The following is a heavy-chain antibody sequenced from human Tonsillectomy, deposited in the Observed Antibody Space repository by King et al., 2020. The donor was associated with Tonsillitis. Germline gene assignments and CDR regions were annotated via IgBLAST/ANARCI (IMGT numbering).Heavy chain of an antibody. Sequence: VQLVESGGGVVQPGRSLRLSCAASGFTFSSYAMHWVRQAPGKGLEWVAVISFDGSSKDYADSVKGRFTISRDNSKNTLFLQRDSLRPEATVVYYCARSDGALDYYYYGMDVWGQGTTVTVSS. CDR1: GFTFSSYA. J-gene: IGHJ6*02. CDR3: ARSDGALDYYYYGMDV. CDR2: ISFDGSSK. D-gene: IGHD4-17*01. V-gene: IGHV3-30-3*01.